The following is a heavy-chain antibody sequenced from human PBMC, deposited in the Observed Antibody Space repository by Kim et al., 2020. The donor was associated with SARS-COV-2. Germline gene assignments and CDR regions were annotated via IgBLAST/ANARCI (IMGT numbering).Heavy chain of an antibody. CDR2: ISYDGSNK. CDR3: AAGVVVAAI. Sequence: GGSLRLSCAASGFTFSSYGMHWVRQAPGKGLEWVAVISYDGSNKYYADSVKGRFTISRDNSKNTLYLQMNSLRAEDTAVYYCAAGVVVAAIWGQGTMVTVSS. V-gene: IGHV3-30*03. J-gene: IGHJ3*02. D-gene: IGHD2-15*01. CDR1: GFTFSSYG.